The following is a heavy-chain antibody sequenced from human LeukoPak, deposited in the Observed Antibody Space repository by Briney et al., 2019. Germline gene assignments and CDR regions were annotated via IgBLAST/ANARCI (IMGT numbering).Heavy chain of an antibody. CDR1: GGTFSSYA. CDR2: IIPILGIA. V-gene: IGHV1-69*04. CDR3: ARVGGYGPPFDY. J-gene: IGHJ4*02. Sequence: SVKVSFKASGGTFSSYAISWVRQAPGQGLEWMRRIIPILGIANYAQKFQGRVTITADKSTSTAYMELSSLRSEDTAVYYCARVGGYGPPFDYWGQGTLVTVSS. D-gene: IGHD5-12*01.